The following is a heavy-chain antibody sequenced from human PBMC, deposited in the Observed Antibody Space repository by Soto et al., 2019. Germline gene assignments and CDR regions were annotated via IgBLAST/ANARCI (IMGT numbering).Heavy chain of an antibody. V-gene: IGHV3-23*01. D-gene: IGHD3-3*01. J-gene: IGHJ3*02. Sequence: GGSLRLSCAASGFTFSSYAMSWVRQAPGKGLEWVSAISGSGGSTYYADSVKGRFTISRDNSKNTLYLQMNSLRAEDTAVYYCAKGSITIFGVVIDPADAFDIWGQGTMVTVSS. CDR3: AKGSITIFGVVIDPADAFDI. CDR2: ISGSGGST. CDR1: GFTFSSYA.